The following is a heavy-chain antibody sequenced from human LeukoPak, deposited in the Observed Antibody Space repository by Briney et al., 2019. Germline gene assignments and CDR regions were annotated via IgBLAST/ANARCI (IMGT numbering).Heavy chain of an antibody. Sequence: GGSLRLSCAASGFTFSDYSMRWIRQAPGKGLEWVAGISPGGDITYYADSVMGRFTISRDNPKSTVYLQMNSLRVEDTAEYYCVRDRDWGAFDIWGQVTMVTVSS. D-gene: IGHD3/OR15-3a*01. J-gene: IGHJ3*02. CDR1: GFTFSDYS. CDR2: ISPGGDIT. V-gene: IGHV3-23*01. CDR3: VRDRDWGAFDI.